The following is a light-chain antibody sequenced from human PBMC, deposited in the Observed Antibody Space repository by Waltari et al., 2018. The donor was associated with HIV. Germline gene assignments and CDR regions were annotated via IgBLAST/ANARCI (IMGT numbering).Light chain of an antibody. V-gene: IGKV3-20*01. CDR3: HQYGSSPRT. CDR2: GAS. Sequence: EIELTQSPGTLSLSPGERATLACRASKSLNSTYLARYQQQPGQTPRLPIYGASSRAIGIPDRFSGSGSGTDFTHTISRLEPGDFAVYYCHQYGSSPRTFGQGTKVDIK. CDR1: KSLNSTY. J-gene: IGKJ1*01.